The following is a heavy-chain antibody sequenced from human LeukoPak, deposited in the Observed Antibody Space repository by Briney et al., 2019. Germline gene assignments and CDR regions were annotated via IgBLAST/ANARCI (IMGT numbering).Heavy chain of an antibody. J-gene: IGHJ4*02. D-gene: IGHD6-19*01. V-gene: IGHV4-4*02. CDR2: IYHSGST. CDR1: GGSISSSNW. Sequence: PSETLSLTCAVSGGSISSSNWWSWVRQPPGKGLEWIGEIYHSGSTNYSPSLKSRVTISVDTSKNQFSLKLSSVTAADTAVYYCARVMGSGWTGFDYWGQGALVAVSS. CDR3: ARVMGSGWTGFDY.